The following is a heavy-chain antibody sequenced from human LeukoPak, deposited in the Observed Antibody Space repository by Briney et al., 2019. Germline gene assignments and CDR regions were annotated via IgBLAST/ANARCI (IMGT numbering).Heavy chain of an antibody. D-gene: IGHD1-26*01. V-gene: IGHV3-11*03. CDR3: ARSYGCLPGGM. CDR1: GFTFRDYY. CDR2: LSSTSSYT. Sequence: GGSLRLSCAASGFTFRDYYMSGLRQAPGKGLAGVSYLSSTSSYTNYAYSVKGGFTISRNNAKHSLHLQMNSLRAEDTAVYYCARSYGCLPGGMWGQGTLVTVSS. J-gene: IGHJ4*02.